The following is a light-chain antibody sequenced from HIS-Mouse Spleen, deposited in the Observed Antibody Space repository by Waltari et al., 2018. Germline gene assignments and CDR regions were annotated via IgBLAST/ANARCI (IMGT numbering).Light chain of an antibody. J-gene: IGLJ2*01. CDR1: NIGSKS. Sequence: SYVLTQPPSVSVAPGKTARITCGGNNIGSKSVHWYQQKPGQAPVLVVYDGSDRASGIPGRVAGSNSGNTATLTISRVEAGDEADYYCQVWDSSSDHVVFGGGTKLTVL. CDR2: DGS. CDR3: QVWDSSSDHVV. V-gene: IGLV3-21*03.